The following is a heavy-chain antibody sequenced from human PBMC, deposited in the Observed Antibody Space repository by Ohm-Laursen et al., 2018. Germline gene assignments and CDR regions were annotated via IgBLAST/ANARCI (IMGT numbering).Heavy chain of an antibody. CDR3: ARGQRHDSSGEHFDY. CDR1: GYTFTSYY. D-gene: IGHD3-22*01. CDR2: INPSGGST. J-gene: IGHJ4*02. Sequence: ATVKISCKASGYTFTSYYMHWVRQAPGQGLEWMGIINPSGGSTSYAQKFQGRVTMTRDTSITTAYMELSSLRSEDTAVYYCARGQRHDSSGEHFDYWGQGTLVTVSS. V-gene: IGHV1-46*01.